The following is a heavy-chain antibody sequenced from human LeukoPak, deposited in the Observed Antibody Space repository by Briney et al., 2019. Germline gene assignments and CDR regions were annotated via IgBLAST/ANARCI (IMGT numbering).Heavy chain of an antibody. CDR1: GGSFSGYY. D-gene: IGHD1-26*01. Sequence: ETLSLTCAVYGGSFSGYYWSWVRQAPGKGLEWVSTISGSGGSTYYADSVKGRFTISRDNSKNTLYLQMNSLRAEDTAVYYCAKDPTYSGSYDWFDPWGQGTLVTVSS. J-gene: IGHJ5*02. CDR3: AKDPTYSGSYDWFDP. CDR2: ISGSGGST. V-gene: IGHV3-23*01.